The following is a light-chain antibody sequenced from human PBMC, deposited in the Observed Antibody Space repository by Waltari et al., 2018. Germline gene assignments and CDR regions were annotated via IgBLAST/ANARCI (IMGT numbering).Light chain of an antibody. CDR3: QQYYGTPPWT. J-gene: IGKJ1*01. CDR1: QSVLYSSNNKNY. V-gene: IGKV4-1*01. CDR2: WAS. Sequence: DIVMTQSPDSLAVSLGERAPISCKSSQSVLYSSNNKNYLAWYQQKPGQPPKLLIYWASTRESGVPDRFSGSGSGTYFTLTISSLQAEDVAVYYCQQYYGTPPWTFGQGTKVEIK.